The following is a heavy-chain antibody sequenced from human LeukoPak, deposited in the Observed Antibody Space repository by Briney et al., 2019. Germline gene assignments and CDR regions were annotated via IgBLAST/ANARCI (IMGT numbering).Heavy chain of an antibody. V-gene: IGHV1-2*04. J-gene: IGHJ3*02. Sequence: GASVKVSCKASVYTFTGYYMHWVRQAPGQGLEWMGWINPNSGGTNYAQKFQGWVTMTRDTSISTAYMELSRLRSDDTAVYYCARAGGYSYGDAFDIWGQGTMVTVSS. CDR2: INPNSGGT. CDR1: VYTFTGYY. CDR3: ARAGGYSYGDAFDI. D-gene: IGHD5-18*01.